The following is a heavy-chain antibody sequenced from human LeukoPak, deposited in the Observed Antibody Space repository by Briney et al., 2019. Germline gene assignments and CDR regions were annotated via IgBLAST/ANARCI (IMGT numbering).Heavy chain of an antibody. Sequence: ASVKVSCKASGYTFTSYGISWVRQAPGQGLEWMGWISAYNGNTNYSQKLQGRVTMTTDTSTSTAYMELRSLRSDDTAVYYCARDRIAVAGNAAFDIWGQGTMVTVSS. CDR1: GYTFTSYG. CDR3: ARDRIAVAGNAAFDI. V-gene: IGHV1-18*01. CDR2: ISAYNGNT. J-gene: IGHJ3*02. D-gene: IGHD6-19*01.